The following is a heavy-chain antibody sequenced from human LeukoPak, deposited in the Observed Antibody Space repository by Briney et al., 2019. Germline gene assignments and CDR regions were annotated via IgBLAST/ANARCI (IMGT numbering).Heavy chain of an antibody. CDR1: GGTFSSYA. CDR3: ARRAVAGMTDYYYYYYMDV. V-gene: IGHV1-69*06. Sequence: SVKVSCKASGGTFSSYAISWVRQAPGQGLEWMGGIIPIFGTANYAQKFQGRVTITADKSTSTAYMELSSLRSEDTAVYYCARRAVAGMTDYYYYYYMDVWGKGTTVTVSS. CDR2: IIPIFGTA. J-gene: IGHJ6*03. D-gene: IGHD6-19*01.